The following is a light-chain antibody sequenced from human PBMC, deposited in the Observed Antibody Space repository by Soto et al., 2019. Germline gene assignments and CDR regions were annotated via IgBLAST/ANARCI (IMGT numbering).Light chain of an antibody. CDR2: LGS. J-gene: IGKJ3*01. V-gene: IGKV2-28*01. Sequence: DLVLTQSPVSLPVTPGEPASMSCRSSQSLLHSNGHNYLDWYQQKPGQSPQLLLYLGSNRASGVPDRFSGSGSGTDFTLKISRVEAEDVAVYYCMQALQTPFTFGPGTKVDFK. CDR1: QSLLHSNGHNY. CDR3: MQALQTPFT.